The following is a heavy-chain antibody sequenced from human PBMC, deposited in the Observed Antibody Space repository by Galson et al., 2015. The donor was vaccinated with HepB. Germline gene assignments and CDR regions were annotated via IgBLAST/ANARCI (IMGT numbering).Heavy chain of an antibody. CDR2: INTNTGNS. Sequence: SVKVSCKAYGYTFNTYAINWVRQAPRQGLEWMGWINTNTGNSMYAQGLRGRFVFSLDTSVSTAYMQISGLRAEDTAVYYCARDRGSGSHFFDSWGQGTLVTVSS. D-gene: IGHD2-15*01. J-gene: IGHJ4*02. CDR1: GYTFNTYA. V-gene: IGHV7-4-1*02. CDR3: ARDRGSGSHFFDS.